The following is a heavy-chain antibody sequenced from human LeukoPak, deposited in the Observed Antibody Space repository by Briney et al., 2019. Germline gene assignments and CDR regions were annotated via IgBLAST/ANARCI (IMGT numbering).Heavy chain of an antibody. CDR3: ARRLVVPGRPAMVGGCFDY. Sequence: SETLSLTCTVSGGSISSSSYYWGWIRQPPGKGLEWIGSIYYSGSTYYNPSLKSRVTISVDTSKNQFSLKLSSVTAADTAVYYCARRLVVPGRPAMVGGCFDYWGQGTLVTASS. J-gene: IGHJ4*02. CDR2: IYYSGST. CDR1: GGSISSSSYY. V-gene: IGHV4-39*01. D-gene: IGHD2-2*01.